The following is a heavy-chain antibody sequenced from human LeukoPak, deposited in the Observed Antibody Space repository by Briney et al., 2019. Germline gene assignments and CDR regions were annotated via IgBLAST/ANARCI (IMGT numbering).Heavy chain of an antibody. CDR1: GGSISSYY. V-gene: IGHV4-59*01. J-gene: IGHJ2*01. CDR2: INYSGST. CDR3: ARARDYVWGSYRYWYFDL. Sequence: PSETLSLTCTVSGGSISSYYWSWIRQPPGKGLEWIGYINYSGSTNYIPSLKSRVSISVDTSKTQFSLNLSSVTAADTAVYYCARARDYVWGSYRYWYFDLWGRGTLVTVSS. D-gene: IGHD3-16*02.